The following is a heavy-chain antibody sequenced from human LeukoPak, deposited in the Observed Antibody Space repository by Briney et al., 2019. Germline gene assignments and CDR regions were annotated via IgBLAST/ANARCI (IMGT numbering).Heavy chain of an antibody. CDR1: GFNFSSYW. CDR2: INHNGNVN. J-gene: IGHJ6*02. V-gene: IGHV3-7*03. CDR3: ARGGGLDV. Sequence: GGSLRLSCAASGFNFSSYWMNWARQAPGKGLEWVASINHNGNVNYYVDSVKGRFTISRDNAKNSLYLQMSNLRAEDTAVYFCARGGGLDVWGQGATVTVSS. D-gene: IGHD3-16*01.